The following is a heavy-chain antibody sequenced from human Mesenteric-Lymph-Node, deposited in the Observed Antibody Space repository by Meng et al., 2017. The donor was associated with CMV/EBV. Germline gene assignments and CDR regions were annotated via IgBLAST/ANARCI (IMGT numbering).Heavy chain of an antibody. CDR1: SGYY. V-gene: IGHV4-34*01. CDR3: ARRIIMVRGVIHGGWRWFDP. Sequence: SGYYWTWNRQPTGKGLEWIGEIKHSGSTSCNPSLKNRVTISVDMSKNQFSLKLSSVAAADTAVYYCARRIIMVRGVIHGGWRWFDPWGQGTLVTVSS. D-gene: IGHD3-10*01. J-gene: IGHJ5*02. CDR2: IKHSGST.